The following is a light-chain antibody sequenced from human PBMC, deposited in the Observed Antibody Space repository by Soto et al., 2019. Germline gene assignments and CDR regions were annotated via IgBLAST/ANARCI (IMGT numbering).Light chain of an antibody. CDR2: GAS. CDR1: QSVSSK. J-gene: IGKJ1*01. CDR3: QQYNDWPPTWT. V-gene: IGKV3-15*01. Sequence: EIVMTQSPATLSVSPGERATLSCRASQSVSSKLAWYQQKPGQAPRVLTYGASTRATGIPARFSGSGSGTEFTLTISSLQSEDFAVYYCQQYNDWPPTWTFGQGTKV.